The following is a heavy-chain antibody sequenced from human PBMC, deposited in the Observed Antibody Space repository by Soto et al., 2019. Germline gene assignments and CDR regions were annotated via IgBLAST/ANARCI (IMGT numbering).Heavy chain of an antibody. CDR3: ARDRGSSAAQIIVVVPAAFIGY. CDR1: GYTITSYG. J-gene: IGHJ4*02. CDR2: ISAYNGNT. Sequence: ASVKVSCKASGYTITSYGISWVRQAPGQGLEWMGWISAYNGNTNYAQKLQGRVTMTTDTSTSTAYMELRSLRSDDTAVYYCARDRGSSAAQIIVVVPAAFIGYWGQGTLVTVSS. V-gene: IGHV1-18*01. D-gene: IGHD2-2*01.